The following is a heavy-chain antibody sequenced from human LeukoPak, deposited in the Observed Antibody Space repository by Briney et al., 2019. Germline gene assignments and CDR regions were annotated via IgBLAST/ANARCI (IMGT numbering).Heavy chain of an antibody. V-gene: IGHV4-34*01. D-gene: IGHD1-26*01. J-gene: IGHJ4*02. Sequence: NPSETLSLTCAVYGGSFSGYYWSWIRQPPGKGLEWIGEINHSGSTNYNPSLQSRVTISIDTSKNQFSLRLNSVTAADTAMYYCAKSGGYGLIDYWGQGTRVTVSS. CDR3: AKSGGYGLIDY. CDR2: INHSGST. CDR1: GGSFSGYY.